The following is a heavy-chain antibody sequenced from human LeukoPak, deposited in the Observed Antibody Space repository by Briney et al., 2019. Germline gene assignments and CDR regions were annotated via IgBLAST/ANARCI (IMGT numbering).Heavy chain of an antibody. V-gene: IGHV1-18*01. Sequence: ASVKVSCKASGYTFVNFGLIWVRQAPGQGLEWMGWISPENGDTNYAQTFQDRVTMTTDTSTNTAYMELRSLTSDDTAVYYCAREATTAVYFDHWGQGTLVTVSS. D-gene: IGHD1-1*01. CDR2: ISPENGDT. CDR1: GYTFVNFG. J-gene: IGHJ4*02. CDR3: AREATTAVYFDH.